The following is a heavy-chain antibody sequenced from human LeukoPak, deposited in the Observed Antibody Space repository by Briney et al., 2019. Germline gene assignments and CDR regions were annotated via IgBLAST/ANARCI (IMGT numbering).Heavy chain of an antibody. CDR2: ISSSGRII. CDR3: ARVSRYANDY. V-gene: IGHV3-48*03. J-gene: IGHJ4*02. CDR1: GFTFSSYE. Sequence: GGSLRLSCAASGFTFSSYEMNWVRQAAGKGLEWVSDISSSGRIIYYADSVKGRFTISRDNTKNSLYLQMNSLRAEDTAVYYCARVSRYANDYWGQGTLVTVSS. D-gene: IGHD2-2*01.